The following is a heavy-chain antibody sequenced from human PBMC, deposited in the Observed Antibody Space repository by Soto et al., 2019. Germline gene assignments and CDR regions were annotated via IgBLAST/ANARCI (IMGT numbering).Heavy chain of an antibody. CDR3: ARAPHFWSGYSGGYGMDV. CDR1: GYTFTGYY. D-gene: IGHD3-3*01. CDR2: INPNSGGT. Sequence: QVQLVQSGAEVKKPGASVKVSCKASGYTFTGYYMHWVRQAPGQGLEWMGGINPNSGGTNYAQKFQGWVTMTRDTSISTAYMELSRLRSDDTAVYYCARAPHFWSGYSGGYGMDVWGQGTTVTVSS. V-gene: IGHV1-2*04. J-gene: IGHJ6*02.